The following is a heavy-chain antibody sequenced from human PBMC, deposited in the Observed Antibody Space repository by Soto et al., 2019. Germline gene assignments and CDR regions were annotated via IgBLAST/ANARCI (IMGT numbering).Heavy chain of an antibody. J-gene: IGHJ4*02. CDR2: IYWDDSK. CDR1: GFSLTTDRVG. Sequence: QITLKESGPTLVKPTQTLTLTCTFSGFSLTTDRVGVGWIRQPPGEALEWLAVIYWDDSKTYRPSLESRLNITKDTSKNHVALTMTNMDSLDTATYYSAHAYGGRSLYWGQGTLVTVSS. V-gene: IGHV2-5*02. CDR3: AHAYGGRSLY. D-gene: IGHD1-26*01.